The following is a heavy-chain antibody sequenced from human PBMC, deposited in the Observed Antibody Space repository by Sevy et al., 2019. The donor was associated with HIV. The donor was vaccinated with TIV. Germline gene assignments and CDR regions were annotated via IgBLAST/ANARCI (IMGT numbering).Heavy chain of an antibody. CDR2: ISWDGGST. D-gene: IGHD1-1*01. V-gene: IGHV3-43*01. J-gene: IGHJ4*02. CDR1: GFTFDDYT. CDR3: GKLRGNDVEYDDY. Sequence: GGSLRLSCAASGFTFDDYTMHWVRQPPGKGLEWVSLISWDGGSTYYADSVKGRFTISRDNSKNSLFLQMNSLRSEDTAFDYCGKLRGNDVEYDDYWGRGTLVTVSS.